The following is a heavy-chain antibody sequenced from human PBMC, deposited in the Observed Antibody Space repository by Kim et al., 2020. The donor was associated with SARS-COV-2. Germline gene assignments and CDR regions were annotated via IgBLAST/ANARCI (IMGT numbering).Heavy chain of an antibody. J-gene: IGHJ4*02. CDR2: INEDGSEK. Sequence: GGSLRLSCAVSGYTFRSHWLSWVRQAPGKGLEWVANINEDGSEKYYVDSVKGRFTISRDNAKNSLYLQMNSLRVEDTATYYCAHRPNAYANGWDTGVFDFWGQGTLVTVSS. CDR1: GYTFRSHW. D-gene: IGHD2-2*01. V-gene: IGHV3-7*03. CDR3: AHRPNAYANGWDTGVFDF.